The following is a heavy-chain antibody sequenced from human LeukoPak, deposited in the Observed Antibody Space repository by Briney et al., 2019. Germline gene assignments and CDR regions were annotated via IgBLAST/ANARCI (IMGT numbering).Heavy chain of an antibody. CDR2: VSYDGSNE. V-gene: IGHV3-30*03. Sequence: PGRSLRLSCAASGFTFSNYGMHWVPQAPGKGLEWVAVVSYDGSNEDYKDSVKGRFTITRDNAKNSLYLQMNSLRAEDTAVYYCARSRPGSYLDYWGQGTLVTVSS. J-gene: IGHJ4*02. CDR1: GFTFSNYG. CDR3: ARSRPGSYLDY. D-gene: IGHD6-6*01.